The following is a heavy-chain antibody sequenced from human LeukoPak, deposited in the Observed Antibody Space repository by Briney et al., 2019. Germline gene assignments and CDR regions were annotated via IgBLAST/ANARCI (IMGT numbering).Heavy chain of an antibody. CDR2: ISTSGTFR. J-gene: IGHJ4*02. D-gene: IGHD6-19*01. V-gene: IGHV3-21*01. CDR1: GFTFSDYA. CDR3: ARSDYSGWYFFDY. Sequence: GGSLRLSCAASGFTFSDYAMSWVRQAPGKGLEWGSSISTSGTFRYYADSVKGRFTISGDNAKNSLFLQMNSLRAEDTAVYYCARSDYSGWYFFDYWGQGTLVTVSS.